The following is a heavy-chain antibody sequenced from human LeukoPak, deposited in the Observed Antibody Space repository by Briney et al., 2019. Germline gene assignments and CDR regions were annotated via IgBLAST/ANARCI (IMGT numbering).Heavy chain of an antibody. CDR1: GFTFSSYS. Sequence: GGSLRLSCAASGFTFSSYSMNWVRQAPGKGLEWVSVIYSGGSTYYADSVKGRFTISRDNSKNTLYLQMNSLRAEDTAVYYCARSFSAWGQGTLVTVSS. CDR3: ARSFSA. J-gene: IGHJ5*02. CDR2: IYSGGST. V-gene: IGHV3-66*01.